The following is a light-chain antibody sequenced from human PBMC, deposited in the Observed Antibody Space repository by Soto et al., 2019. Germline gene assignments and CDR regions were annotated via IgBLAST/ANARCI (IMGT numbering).Light chain of an antibody. CDR1: QSVSSY. Sequence: EIVLTQSPATLSLSPGERATHSCRASQSVSSYLAWYQQKPGQAPRLLIYDASNRATGIPARFSGSGSGTDFTLTISSLEPEDFAVYYCQQRELTFGGGTKVEIK. V-gene: IGKV3-11*01. CDR3: QQRELT. J-gene: IGKJ4*01. CDR2: DAS.